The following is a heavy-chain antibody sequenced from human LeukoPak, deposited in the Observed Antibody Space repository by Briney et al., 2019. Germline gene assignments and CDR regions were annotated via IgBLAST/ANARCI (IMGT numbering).Heavy chain of an antibody. Sequence: SETLSLTCTVSGGSISSYSWSWIRQPPGKGLEWIGYIYYSGSTNYNPSLKSRVTISVDTSKNQFSLKLSSVTAADTAVYYCARAWSSIAARIDYWGQGTLVTVSS. V-gene: IGHV4-59*01. CDR1: GGSISSYS. D-gene: IGHD6-6*01. CDR3: ARAWSSIAARIDY. CDR2: IYYSGST. J-gene: IGHJ4*02.